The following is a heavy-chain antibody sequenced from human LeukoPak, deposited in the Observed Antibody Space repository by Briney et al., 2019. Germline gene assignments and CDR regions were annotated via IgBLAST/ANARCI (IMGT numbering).Heavy chain of an antibody. CDR3: ARDRGSDIVVVPAGIFDY. V-gene: IGHV1-18*01. CDR1: GYTFTSYG. Sequence: GASVKVSCKASGYTFTSYGISWVRQAPGQGLEWMGWISAYNGNTNYAQKLQGRVTMTTDTSTSTAYMELRSLRSDDTAVYYCARDRGSDIVVVPAGIFDYWGQGTLVTVSS. D-gene: IGHD2-2*01. J-gene: IGHJ4*02. CDR2: ISAYNGNT.